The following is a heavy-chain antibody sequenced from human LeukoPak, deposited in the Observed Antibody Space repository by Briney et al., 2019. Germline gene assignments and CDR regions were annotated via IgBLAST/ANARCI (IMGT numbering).Heavy chain of an antibody. D-gene: IGHD2-15*01. CDR2: IYPGDSDT. CDR3: ARVYCSGGSCYPYFDY. V-gene: IGHV5-51*01. J-gene: IGHJ4*02. CDR1: GYSFTNHW. Sequence: GESLKISCKGSGYSFTNHWIGWVRQMPGKGLEWMGIIYPGDSDTKYSPSFQGQVTISADKSISTAYLQWSSLKASDTAMYYCARVYCSGGSCYPYFDYWGQGTLVIVSS.